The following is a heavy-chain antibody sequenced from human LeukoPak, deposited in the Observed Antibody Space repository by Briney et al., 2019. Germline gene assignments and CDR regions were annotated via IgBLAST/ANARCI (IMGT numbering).Heavy chain of an antibody. CDR2: IVSKIDGGTT. Sequence: GGSLRLSCAASGFTFSNAWMSWVRQVPGKGLEWVGQIVSKIDGGTTDYAAPVKGRFTISRDDSKSTLYLQMNSLKIEDTAVYYCTTDEDWNYARKDVWGQGATVIVSS. V-gene: IGHV3-15*04. CDR1: GFTFSNAW. CDR3: TTDEDWNYARKDV. D-gene: IGHD1-7*01. J-gene: IGHJ6*02.